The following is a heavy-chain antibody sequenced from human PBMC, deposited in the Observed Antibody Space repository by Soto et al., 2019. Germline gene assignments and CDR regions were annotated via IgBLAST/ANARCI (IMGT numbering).Heavy chain of an antibody. CDR1: GFTFSDSW. CDR2: IEPDESEK. V-gene: IGHV3-7*01. J-gene: IGHJ5*02. D-gene: IGHD4-4*01. CDR3: VRGGSNFAS. Sequence: VQLVESGGGLVQPGGSLRLSCTASGFTFSDSWMTWVRQARGKGQEWVAGIEPDESEKKYADSVKGRFSNSRDNAKNSMYLQMDSLRGENTAVYYCVRGGSNFASWGQGTLVTVSS.